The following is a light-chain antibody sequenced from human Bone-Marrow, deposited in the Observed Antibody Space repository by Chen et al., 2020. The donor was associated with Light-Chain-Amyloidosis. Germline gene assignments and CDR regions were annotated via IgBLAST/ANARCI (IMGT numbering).Light chain of an antibody. V-gene: IGLV3-21*02. J-gene: IGLJ3*02. CDR1: NIGSTS. CDR2: DDS. CDR3: QVWDRSSDRPV. Sequence: SYVLTQPPSVSVAQGQTATIARGGNNIGSTSVHWYQQTPGQAPLLVVYDDSDRPSGIPARLSGSNSGNTATLTISRVEAGDEADYYCQVWDRSSDRPVFGGGTKLTVL.